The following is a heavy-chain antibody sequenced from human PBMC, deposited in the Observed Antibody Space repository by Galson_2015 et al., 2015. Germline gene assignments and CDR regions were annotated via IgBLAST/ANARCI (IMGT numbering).Heavy chain of an antibody. V-gene: IGHV3-30*18. Sequence: SLRLSCAASGFTFSSYGMHWVRQAPGKGLEWVAVISYDGSNKYYADSVKGRFTISRDNSKNTLYLQMNSLRAEDTAVYYCAKDLPGSVYYDSSGYIPGDYWGQGTLVTVSS. CDR2: ISYDGSNK. J-gene: IGHJ4*02. CDR3: AKDLPGSVYYDSSGYIPGDY. D-gene: IGHD3-22*01. CDR1: GFTFSSYG.